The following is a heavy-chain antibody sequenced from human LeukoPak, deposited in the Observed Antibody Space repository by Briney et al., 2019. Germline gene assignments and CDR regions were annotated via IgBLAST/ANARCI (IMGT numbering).Heavy chain of an antibody. V-gene: IGHV3-7*01. D-gene: IGHD2-2*01. CDR2: IKPDGSEK. J-gene: IGHJ4*02. CDR3: ARELLELCIVN. Sequence: PGGCLSLSCAASGFTFSQCWMSWVRQAPGKGLEWVANIKPDGSEKHYVDSVKGRFSISRDNTKNSLFLQISSLRGADSRKYYCARELLELCIVNWCQERRVIVSS. CDR1: GFTFSQCW.